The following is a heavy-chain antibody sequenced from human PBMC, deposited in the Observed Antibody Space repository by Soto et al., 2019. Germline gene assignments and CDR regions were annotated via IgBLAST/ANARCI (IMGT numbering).Heavy chain of an antibody. Sequence: SGPTLVNPTQTLTLTCTFSGFSLTTSPVAVGWIRQPPGKALEWLAIIYWDDSTHYFPSLNSRLTITKDTSKNQVVLIMTNMDPVDTATYYCIQSRCGDDCLQSYASYYYYGMDVWGQGTTVTVSS. CDR3: IQSRCGDDCLQSYASYYYYGMDV. D-gene: IGHD2-21*02. CDR1: GFSLTTSPVA. J-gene: IGHJ6*02. V-gene: IGHV2-5*02. CDR2: IYWDDST.